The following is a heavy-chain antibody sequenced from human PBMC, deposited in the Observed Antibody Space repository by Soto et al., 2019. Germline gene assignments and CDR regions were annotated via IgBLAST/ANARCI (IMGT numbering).Heavy chain of an antibody. CDR3: VLYSYAYSNYFDY. Sequence: QVQLVQSGAEVKKPGSSVKVSCKASGGTFSSYAISWVRQAPGQGLEWMGGIIPIFGTANYAQKFQGRVTIPADKSTSTAYMDLSSLISEDTAVYYCVLYSYAYSNYFDYWGQGTLVTVSS. J-gene: IGHJ4*02. CDR1: GGTFSSYA. V-gene: IGHV1-69*06. D-gene: IGHD5-18*01. CDR2: IIPIFGTA.